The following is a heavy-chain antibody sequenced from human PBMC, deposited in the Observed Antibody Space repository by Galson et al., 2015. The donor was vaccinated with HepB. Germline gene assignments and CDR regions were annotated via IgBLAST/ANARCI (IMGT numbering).Heavy chain of an antibody. CDR1: GYTFTSYG. CDR2: INPSGGST. CDR3: ASGRPRYHYFDY. D-gene: IGHD1-1*01. V-gene: IGHV1-46*01. Sequence: SVKVSCKASGYTFTSYGISWVRQAPGQGLEWMGIINPSGGSTSYAQKFQGRVTMTRDTSTSTVYMELSSLRSEDTAVYYCASGRPRYHYFDYWGQGTLVTVSS. J-gene: IGHJ4*02.